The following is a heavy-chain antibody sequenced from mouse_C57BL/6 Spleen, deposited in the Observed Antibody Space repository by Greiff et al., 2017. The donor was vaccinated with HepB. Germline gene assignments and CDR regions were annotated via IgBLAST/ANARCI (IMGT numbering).Heavy chain of an antibody. D-gene: IGHD1-1*01. CDR2: INPNNGGT. J-gene: IGHJ1*03. CDR1: GYTFTDYY. Sequence: EVQLQQSGPELVKPGASVKISCKASGYTFTDYYMNWVKQSHGKSLEWIGDINPNNGGTSYNQKFKGKATLTVDKSSSTAYMELRSLTSEDSAVYYCARGNYGSSYPRYFDVWGTGTTVTVSS. CDR3: ARGNYGSSYPRYFDV. V-gene: IGHV1-26*01.